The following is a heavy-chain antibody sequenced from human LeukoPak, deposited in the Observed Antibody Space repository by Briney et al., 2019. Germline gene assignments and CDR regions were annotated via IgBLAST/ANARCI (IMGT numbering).Heavy chain of an antibody. D-gene: IGHD3-9*01. V-gene: IGHV4-4*02. CDR3: ASFILTGSINWFDP. CDR1: GGSISSSNW. Sequence: SETLSLTCAVSGGSISSSNWWSWVRQPPGKGLEWIGEIYHSGSTNYNPSLKSRVTISVDKSKNRFSLKLSSVTAADTAVYYCASFILTGSINWFDPWGQGTLVTVSS. CDR2: IYHSGST. J-gene: IGHJ5*02.